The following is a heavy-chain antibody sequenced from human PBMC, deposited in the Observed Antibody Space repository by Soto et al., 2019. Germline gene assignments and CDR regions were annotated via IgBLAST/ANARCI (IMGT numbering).Heavy chain of an antibody. V-gene: IGHV1-3*01. CDR3: ARGAIMYYFDY. CDR1: GYTFTNYA. D-gene: IGHD3-16*01. CDR2: INAGTGNT. J-gene: IGHJ4*02. Sequence: ASVEVSCKASGYTFTNYAMHWVRLAPGQRLEWMGWINAGTGNTKYSQNFQGRVTITRDTSASTAYMELSSLKSEDTAMYYCARGAIMYYFDYWGQGTLVTVS.